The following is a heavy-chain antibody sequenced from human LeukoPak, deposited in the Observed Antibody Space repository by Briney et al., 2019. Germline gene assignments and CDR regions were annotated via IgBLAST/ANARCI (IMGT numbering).Heavy chain of an antibody. CDR1: GFTFSSYG. CDR2: ISYDGSNK. J-gene: IGHJ4*02. D-gene: IGHD6-19*01. Sequence: GRSLRLSCAPSGFTFSSYGMHWVRQAPGKGLEWVAVISYDGSNKYYADSVKGRFTISRDNSKNTLYLQMNSLRAEDTAVYYCANSPIGSSGWYDYWGQGTLVTVSS. CDR3: ANSPIGSSGWYDY. V-gene: IGHV3-30*18.